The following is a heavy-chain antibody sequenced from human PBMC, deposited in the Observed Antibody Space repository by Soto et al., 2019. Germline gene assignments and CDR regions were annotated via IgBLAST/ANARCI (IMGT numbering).Heavy chain of an antibody. CDR1: GGSISSGDYY. D-gene: IGHD3-10*01. J-gene: IGHJ4*02. CDR3: ARAQSRRRGLDY. CDR2: IYYSGST. V-gene: IGHV4-30-4*01. Sequence: TSETLSLTCTVSGGSISSGDYYWSWIRQPPGKGLEWIGYIYYSGSTYYNPSLKSRVTISVDTSKNQFSLKLSSVTAADTAVYYCARAQSRRRGLDYWGQGTLVTVPS.